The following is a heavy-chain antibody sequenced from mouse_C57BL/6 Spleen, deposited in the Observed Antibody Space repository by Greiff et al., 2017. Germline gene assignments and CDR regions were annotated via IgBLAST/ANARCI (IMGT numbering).Heavy chain of an antibody. CDR3: AGNYHLDAMDY. V-gene: IGHV1-22*01. Sequence: EVKLQESGPELVKPGASVKMSCKASGYTFTDYNMHWVKQSHGKSLEWIGYINPNNGGTSYNQKFKGKATLTVNKSSSTAYMELRSLTSEDSAVYYCAGNYHLDAMDYWGQGTSVTVSS. J-gene: IGHJ4*01. D-gene: IGHD2-1*01. CDR1: GYTFTDYN. CDR2: INPNNGGT.